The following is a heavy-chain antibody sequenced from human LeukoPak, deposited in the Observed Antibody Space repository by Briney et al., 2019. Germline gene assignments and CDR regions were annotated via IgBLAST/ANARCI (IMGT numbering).Heavy chain of an antibody. V-gene: IGHV3-33*01. CDR3: AGHPRYCSSTSCLYGMDV. CDR1: GFTFSSYG. D-gene: IGHD2-2*01. J-gene: IGHJ6*04. CDR2: IWYDGSNK. Sequence: GGSLRLSCAASGFTFSSYGMHWVRQAPGKGLEWVAVIWYDGSNKYYAYSVRGRFTTSRDNSKNTLYLQMNSLRAEDTAVYYCAGHPRYCSSTSCLYGMDVWGKGTTVTVSS.